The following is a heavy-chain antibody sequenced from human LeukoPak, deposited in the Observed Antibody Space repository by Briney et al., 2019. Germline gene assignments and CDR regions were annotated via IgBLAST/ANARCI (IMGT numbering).Heavy chain of an antibody. J-gene: IGHJ6*04. Sequence: GGSPRLSCAASRFTFSSYAMSWVRQAPGKGLEWVSAISGSGGSTYYADSVKGRFTISRDNAKNSLYLQMNSLRAEDTAVYYCAELGITMIGGVWGKGTTVTISS. D-gene: IGHD3-10*02. CDR2: ISGSGGST. V-gene: IGHV3-23*01. CDR3: AELGITMIGGV. CDR1: RFTFSSYA.